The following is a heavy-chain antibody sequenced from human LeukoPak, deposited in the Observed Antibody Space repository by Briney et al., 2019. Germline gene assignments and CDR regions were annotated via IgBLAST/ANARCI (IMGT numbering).Heavy chain of an antibody. V-gene: IGHV1-69*05. CDR2: IIPIFGTA. J-gene: IGHJ3*02. D-gene: IGHD3-22*01. CDR1: GGTFSSCA. Sequence: GASVKVSCKASGGTFSSCAISWVRQAPGQGLEWMGGIIPIFGTANYAQKFQGRVTIATDESTSTAYMELSSLRSEDTAVYYCASNSRKYYYDSSGRDAFDIWGQGTMVTVSS. CDR3: ASNSRKYYYDSSGRDAFDI.